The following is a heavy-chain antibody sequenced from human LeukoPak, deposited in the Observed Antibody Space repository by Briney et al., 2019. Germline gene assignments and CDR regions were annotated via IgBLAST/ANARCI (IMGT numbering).Heavy chain of an antibody. CDR3: TRGGLTFGGN. CDR1: GVSVSSSNL. V-gene: IGHV4-4*02. D-gene: IGHD1-14*01. J-gene: IGHJ4*02. Sequence: SGTLSLTCTVSGVSVSSSNLWSWVRQSPGKGLEWIGEISHSGNTNYNLSLKSRVTISIDKSKNQFSLRLSSVTAADTAVYYCTRGGLTFGGNWGQGTLVTVSS. CDR2: ISHSGNT.